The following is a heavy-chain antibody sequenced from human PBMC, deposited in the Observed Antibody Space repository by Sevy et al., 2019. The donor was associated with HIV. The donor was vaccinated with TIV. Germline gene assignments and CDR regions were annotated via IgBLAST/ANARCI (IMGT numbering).Heavy chain of an antibody. Sequence: SETLSLTCTVSGGSISSDYWSWVRQPPGKGLEWIGYIYYSGSPNYNPSLKSRVTISVDTSKNQFSLKLSSVTAADTAVYYCARARYNYYDSSGFFDYWGQGTLVTVSS. CDR1: GGSISSDY. CDR3: ARARYNYYDSSGFFDY. D-gene: IGHD3-22*01. V-gene: IGHV4-59*01. CDR2: IYYSGSP. J-gene: IGHJ4*02.